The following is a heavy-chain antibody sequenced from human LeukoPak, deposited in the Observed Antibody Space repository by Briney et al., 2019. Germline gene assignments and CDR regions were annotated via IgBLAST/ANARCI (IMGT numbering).Heavy chain of an antibody. CDR3: ARVKVYHGDYVGYFDY. D-gene: IGHD4-17*01. V-gene: IGHV1-69*13. CDR2: IIPIFGTA. J-gene: IGHJ4*02. CDR1: GGTFSSYA. Sequence: SVKVSCKASGGTFSSYAISWVRQAPGQGLEWMGGIIPIFGTANYAQKFQGRVTITADESTSTAYMELSSLRSEDTAVYYCARVKVYHGDYVGYFDYWGQGTLFTVSS.